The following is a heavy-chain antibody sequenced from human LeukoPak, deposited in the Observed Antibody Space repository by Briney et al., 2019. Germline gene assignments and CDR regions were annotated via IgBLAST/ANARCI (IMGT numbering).Heavy chain of an antibody. J-gene: IGHJ5*02. CDR1: GFTFNSYP. V-gene: IGHV3-53*04. CDR3: ARDYVWGTYS. D-gene: IGHD3-16*01. CDR2: IYTGGSA. Sequence: GGSLRLSCSASGFTFNSYPVHWVRQAPGKGLEWVSLIYTGGSAYYADSVKGRFTISRHNSKNTLYLQMNSLRAEDTAVYYCARDYVWGTYSWGQGTLVTVSS.